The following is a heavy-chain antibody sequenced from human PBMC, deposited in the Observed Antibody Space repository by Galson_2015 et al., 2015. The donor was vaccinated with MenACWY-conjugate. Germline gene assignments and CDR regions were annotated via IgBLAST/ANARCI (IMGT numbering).Heavy chain of an antibody. V-gene: IGHV5-51*01. D-gene: IGHD2-15*01. CDR3: ARHLLGYCSGGDAFCRGMYGMDV. Sequence: QSGAEVKKPGESLKISCKGSGYSFTSYWIGWVRQMPGKGLEWMGIIYPGDSDTRYSPSFQGQVTISADKSISTAYLQWSSLKASDTAMYYCARHLLGYCSGGDAFCRGMYGMDVWGQGTTVTVSS. J-gene: IGHJ6*02. CDR2: IYPGDSDT. CDR1: GYSFTSYW.